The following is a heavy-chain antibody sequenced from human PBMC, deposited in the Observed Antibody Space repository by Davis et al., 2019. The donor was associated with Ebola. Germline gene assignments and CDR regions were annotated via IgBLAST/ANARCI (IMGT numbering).Heavy chain of an antibody. D-gene: IGHD1-26*01. J-gene: IGHJ4*02. CDR3: TTEPGIVGATTVL. V-gene: IGHV3-15*01. CDR1: TFSSTTAC. CDR2: IKSKTDGGTT. Sequence: SMTPSCAPYTFSSTTACISCVRPAPGKGREWDGRIKSKTDGGTTDYAGPVKGRFTTSRDDSKNTLYLQMNSLKTEDTAVYYCTTEPGIVGATTVLWGQGTLVTVSS.